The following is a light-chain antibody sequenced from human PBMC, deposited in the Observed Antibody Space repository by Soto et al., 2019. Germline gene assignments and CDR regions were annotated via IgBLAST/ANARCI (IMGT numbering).Light chain of an antibody. Sequence: EMVMTQSPATLSVSPGERATLSCRASQSISSYLAWYQQKPGQGPRLLIYGAFTRATGIPARFSGSGSGTEFTLTISSLQSEDFAVYYCQQYNKWPLTFGQGTKLEIK. CDR1: QSISSY. V-gene: IGKV3-15*01. J-gene: IGKJ2*01. CDR2: GAF. CDR3: QQYNKWPLT.